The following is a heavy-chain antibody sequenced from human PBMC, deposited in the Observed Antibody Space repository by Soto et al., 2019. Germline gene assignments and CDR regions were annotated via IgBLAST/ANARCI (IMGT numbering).Heavy chain of an antibody. D-gene: IGHD6-13*01. J-gene: IGHJ5*02. CDR2: IFYAGNT. CDR3: ARQAAAPGIDLWFDP. V-gene: IGHV4-39*01. Sequence: SETLSLTCNVSGGSISSSRSYWAWFRQPPGKELEWIANIFYAGNTYYNPSLKSRVTVSVDTSKNQFSLKLDSVTAAGTAVYYCARQAAAPGIDLWFDPWGQGTLVTVSS. CDR1: GGSISSSRSY.